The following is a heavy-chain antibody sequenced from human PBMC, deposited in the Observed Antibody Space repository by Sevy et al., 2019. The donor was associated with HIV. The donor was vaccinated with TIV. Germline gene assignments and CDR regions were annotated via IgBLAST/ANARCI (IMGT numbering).Heavy chain of an antibody. V-gene: IGHV1-18*01. CDR1: GYNFNTYG. D-gene: IGHD3-22*01. CDR3: ARDSYYYDMHSSYRPPDY. Sequence: ASVKVSCKASGYNFNTYGITWVRQAPGQGLEWVGWIGVNNGKTNYAASLQARISMTADTSTSTVYMELMTLTSDDTVMYFCARDSYYYDMHSSYRPPDYWGQGTLVTVSS. CDR2: IGVNNGKT. J-gene: IGHJ4*02.